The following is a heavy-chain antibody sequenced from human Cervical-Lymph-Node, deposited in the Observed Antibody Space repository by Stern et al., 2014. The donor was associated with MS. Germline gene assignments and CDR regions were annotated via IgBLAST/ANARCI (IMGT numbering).Heavy chain of an antibody. J-gene: IGHJ5*01. Sequence: VQLVESGPGLVKPSQTLSLTCTVSGGSISSGSHYWSWIRQPAGKGLEWVGRIYSTGRVDYNPSFKGRFPMSVDTSKDQFSLELRSVTAADTAMYYCAREWIYEVSWFDSWGQGSLVIVSS. CDR2: IYSTGRV. CDR3: AREWIYEVSWFDS. D-gene: IGHD5/OR15-5a*01. CDR1: GGSISSGSHY. V-gene: IGHV4-61*02.